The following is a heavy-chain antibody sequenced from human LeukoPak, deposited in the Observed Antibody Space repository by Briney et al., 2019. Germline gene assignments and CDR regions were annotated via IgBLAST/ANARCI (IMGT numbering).Heavy chain of an antibody. CDR2: TYHSGST. D-gene: IGHD2-15*01. CDR1: GYSISSGYY. J-gene: IGHJ3*02. Sequence: PSETLSLTCAVSGYSISSGYYWGWIRQPPGKGLEWIGSTYHSGSTYYNPSLKSRVTISVDTSKNQFSLKLSSVTAADTAVYYCARDEGYCSGGSCYRSAFDIWGQGTMVTVSS. V-gene: IGHV4-38-2*02. CDR3: ARDEGYCSGGSCYRSAFDI.